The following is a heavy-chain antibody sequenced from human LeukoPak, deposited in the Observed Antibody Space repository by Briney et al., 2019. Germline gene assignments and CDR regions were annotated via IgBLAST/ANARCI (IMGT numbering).Heavy chain of an antibody. CDR1: GFTFSSYA. V-gene: IGHV3-23*01. J-gene: IGHJ4*02. CDR3: AKDPDIVVVVAASFDY. D-gene: IGHD2-15*01. Sequence: PGGSLRLSCAASGFTFSSYAMSWVRQAPGKVLEWVSAISGSGGSTYYADSVKGRFTISRDNSKNTLYLQMNSLGAEDTAVYYCAKDPDIVVVVAASFDYWGQGTLVTVSS. CDR2: ISGSGGST.